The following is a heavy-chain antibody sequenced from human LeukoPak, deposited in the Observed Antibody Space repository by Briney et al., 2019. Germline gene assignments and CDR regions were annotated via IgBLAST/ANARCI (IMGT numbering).Heavy chain of an antibody. CDR3: ARRIAARSKGILDY. CDR2: INHSGST. Sequence: NTSETLSLTCAVYGGSFSGYYWSWIRQPAGKGLEWIGEINHSGSTNYNPSLKSRVTISVDTSKNQFSLKLSSVTAADTAVYYCARRIAARSKGILDYWGQGTLVTVSS. CDR1: GGSFSGYY. J-gene: IGHJ4*02. V-gene: IGHV4-34*01. D-gene: IGHD6-6*01.